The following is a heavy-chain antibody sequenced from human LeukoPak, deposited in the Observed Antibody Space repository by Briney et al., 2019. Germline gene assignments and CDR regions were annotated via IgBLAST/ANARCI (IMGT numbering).Heavy chain of an antibody. Sequence: QPGGSLRLSCAASGFTFSVFWMFWVRQAPGQGLVWVSHISPDGRSTNYADSVKGRFTISRDNARNTLYLQMSNLRAEDTAVYFCARGGGLDVWGQGATVTVSS. D-gene: IGHD3-16*01. CDR2: ISPDGRST. CDR1: GFTFSVFW. J-gene: IGHJ6*02. CDR3: ARGGGLDV. V-gene: IGHV3-74*01.